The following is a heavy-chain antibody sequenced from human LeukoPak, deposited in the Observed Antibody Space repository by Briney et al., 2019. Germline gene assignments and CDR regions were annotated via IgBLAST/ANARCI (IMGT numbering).Heavy chain of an antibody. CDR2: ISYDGSSK. Sequence: PGGSLRLSCAASGFTFSSYAMHWVRQAPGKGLEWVAVISYDGSSKYYADSVKGRFTISRDNSKNTLYLQMNSLRAEDTAVYYCARDARIAVAESSVYWGQGTLVTVSS. CDR3: ARDARIAVAESSVY. J-gene: IGHJ4*02. V-gene: IGHV3-30-3*01. D-gene: IGHD6-19*01. CDR1: GFTFSSYA.